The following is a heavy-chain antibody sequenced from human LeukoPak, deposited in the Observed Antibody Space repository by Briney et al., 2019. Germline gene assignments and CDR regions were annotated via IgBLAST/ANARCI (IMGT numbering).Heavy chain of an antibody. CDR1: GFTFSRYW. CDR3: ARWVGGLDY. J-gene: IGHJ4*02. Sequence: GGSLRLSCAASGFTFSRYWMSWVRQAPGKGLEWLANINQDGSEKNYVDSVKGRFTISRDNAKNSLYLQMNSLRVEDTAVYYCARWVGGLDYWGQGTPVTVSS. D-gene: IGHD1-26*01. CDR2: INQDGSEK. V-gene: IGHV3-7*01.